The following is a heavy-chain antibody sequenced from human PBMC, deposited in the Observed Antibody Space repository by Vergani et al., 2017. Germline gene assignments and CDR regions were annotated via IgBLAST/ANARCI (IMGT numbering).Heavy chain of an antibody. CDR2: TNPSGVST. D-gene: IGHD3-10*02. J-gene: IGHJ6*02. CDR3: ARPRLQCVRGALSNDYGIDV. Sequence: QVQLVPSGAEVKKPGASVKVSCKASAYNFTSYYMHWVRPAPGQRLEWMGITNPSGVSTSYAQKFQGRVTMTRDTSTSTVYLELSSLGSEDTAVYYCARPRLQCVRGALSNDYGIDVWGQGTTVTVSS. V-gene: IGHV1-46*03. CDR1: AYNFTSYY.